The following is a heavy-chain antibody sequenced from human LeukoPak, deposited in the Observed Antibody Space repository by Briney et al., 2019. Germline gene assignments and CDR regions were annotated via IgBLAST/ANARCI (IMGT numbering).Heavy chain of an antibody. CDR3: ARDMTTGYSSSGARAFDI. V-gene: IGHV4-4*07. Sequence: SRTLSLTCTVSGGSISSYYWSWIRQPAGKGLEWIGRIYTSGSTNYNPSLKSRVTMSVDTSKNQFSLKLSSVTAADTAVYYCARDMTTGYSSSGARAFDIWGQGTMVTVSS. CDR1: GGSISSYY. J-gene: IGHJ3*02. CDR2: IYTSGST. D-gene: IGHD6-6*01.